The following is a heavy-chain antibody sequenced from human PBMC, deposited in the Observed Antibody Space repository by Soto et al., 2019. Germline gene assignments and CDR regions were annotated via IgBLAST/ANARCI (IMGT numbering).Heavy chain of an antibody. CDR3: ARRGSGSYYDY. D-gene: IGHD1-26*01. J-gene: IGHJ4*02. Sequence: EVQLLESGGGLVQPGGSLRLSCAASGFTFSSYAMRWVRQAPVKGLEWVSAISGSGGSTYYADSVKGRFTISRDNSKNTXXLQMNSLRAEDTAVYYCARRGSGSYYDYWGQGTLVTVSS. CDR1: GFTFSSYA. CDR2: ISGSGGST. V-gene: IGHV3-23*01.